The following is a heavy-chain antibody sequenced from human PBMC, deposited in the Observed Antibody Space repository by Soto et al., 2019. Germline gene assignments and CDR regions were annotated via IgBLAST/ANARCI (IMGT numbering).Heavy chain of an antibody. V-gene: IGHV3-48*01. CDR1: GLTFRRYG. J-gene: IGHJ4*02. Sequence: VHLVGSGGGLVQPGGSLRLSCVASGLTFRRYGMNCVRQAPGKGLEWVSYISSGRVTVSYADSVKGRVTISRDNAMNSLYLQMNSLRAEDTAVYYCARGGAARPDYWGQGTLVAVSS. CDR3: ARGGAARPDY. CDR2: ISSGRVTV. D-gene: IGHD3-10*01.